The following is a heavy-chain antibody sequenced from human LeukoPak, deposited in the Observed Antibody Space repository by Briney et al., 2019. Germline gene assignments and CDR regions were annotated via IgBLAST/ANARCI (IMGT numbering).Heavy chain of an antibody. Sequence: SETLSLTCAVYGGSFSGYYWSWIRQPPGKGLEWIGEINHSGSTNYNPSLKSRVTISVDTSKNQFSLKLSSVTAADTAVYYCARILYSSNSDYWGQGTLATVSS. D-gene: IGHD6-19*01. CDR1: GGSFSGYY. CDR3: ARILYSSNSDY. J-gene: IGHJ4*02. V-gene: IGHV4-34*01. CDR2: INHSGST.